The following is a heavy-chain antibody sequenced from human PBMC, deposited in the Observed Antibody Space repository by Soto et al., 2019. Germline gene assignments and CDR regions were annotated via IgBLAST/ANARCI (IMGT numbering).Heavy chain of an antibody. V-gene: IGHV3-23*01. Sequence: PGGSLRLSCAASGFTFSSYAMSWVRQAPGKGLEWVSAISGSGGSTYYADSVKGRFTISRDNSKNTLYLQMNSLRAEDTAVYYCAKIEGQVVPAAMSFVDAFDIWGQGTMVTVSS. J-gene: IGHJ3*02. CDR1: GFTFSSYA. CDR2: ISGSGGST. CDR3: AKIEGQVVPAAMSFVDAFDI. D-gene: IGHD2-2*01.